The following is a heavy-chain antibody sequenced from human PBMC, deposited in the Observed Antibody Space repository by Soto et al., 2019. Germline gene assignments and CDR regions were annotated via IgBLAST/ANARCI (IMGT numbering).Heavy chain of an antibody. D-gene: IGHD2-21*02. V-gene: IGHV3-11*06. Sequence: GGSLRLSCAASAFTFSDYYMSWIRQAPGKGLEWVSYISSSSSYTNYADSVKGRFTISRDNAKNSLYLQMNSLRAEETAVYYCARAFCGGDCYRTLNGMDVWGQGTTVTVSS. CDR3: ARAFCGGDCYRTLNGMDV. CDR1: AFTFSDYY. CDR2: ISSSSSYT. J-gene: IGHJ6*02.